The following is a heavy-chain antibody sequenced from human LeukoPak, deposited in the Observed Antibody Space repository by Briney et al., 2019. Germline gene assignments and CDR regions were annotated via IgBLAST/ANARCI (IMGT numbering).Heavy chain of an antibody. D-gene: IGHD3-10*01. CDR3: ARTPGLNYGSGKWSN. CDR1: GYSISSGYY. V-gene: IGHV4-38-2*02. Sequence: SETLSLTCTVSGYSISSGYYWGWIRQPPGKGLEWIGSIYHSGSTYYNPSLKSRVTISVDTSKNQFSLKLSSVTAADTAVYYCARTPGLNYGSGKWSNWGQGTLVTVSS. CDR2: IYHSGST. J-gene: IGHJ4*02.